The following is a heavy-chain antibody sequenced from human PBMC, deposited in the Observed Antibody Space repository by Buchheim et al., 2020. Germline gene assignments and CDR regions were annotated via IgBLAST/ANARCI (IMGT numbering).Heavy chain of an antibody. CDR1: GFTFNSYG. CDR3: AKDRTDGYFDY. D-gene: IGHD4-17*01. V-gene: IGHV3-30*18. Sequence: QVQLVESGGGVVQPGRSLRLSCAASGFTFNSYGMHWVRQAPGKGLEWVAVISYDGSNKYYADSVKGRFTISSDNSKNTLYLQMNSLRAEDTAVYYCAKDRTDGYFDYWGQGTL. CDR2: ISYDGSNK. J-gene: IGHJ4*02.